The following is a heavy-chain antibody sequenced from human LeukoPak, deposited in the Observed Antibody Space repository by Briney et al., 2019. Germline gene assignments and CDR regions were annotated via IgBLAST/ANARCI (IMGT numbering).Heavy chain of an antibody. D-gene: IGHD3-22*01. V-gene: IGHV1-2*02. J-gene: IGHJ5*02. CDR2: INPNSGGT. Sequence: GASVKVSCKASGYTFTGYYMHWVRQAPGQGLEWMGWINPNSGGTNYAQKFQGRVTMTRDTSISTAYMELSRLRSDDTAVYYCARAFVAYYYDSSGYQNWFDPWGQGTLVTVSS. CDR1: GYTFTGYY. CDR3: ARAFVAYYYDSSGYQNWFDP.